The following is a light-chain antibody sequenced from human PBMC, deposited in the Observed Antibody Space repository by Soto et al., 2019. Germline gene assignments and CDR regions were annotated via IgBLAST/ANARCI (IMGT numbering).Light chain of an antibody. Sequence: IQMTQSPSSLSGSVGGGVAVSCRLSQGIRNDLGWYQQKPGKAPKRLXYAASSLQSGVPSRFSGSGSGTEFTLTISSLQPEDFATYYCLQHNSYPLITFGQGTRLEIK. CDR2: AAS. J-gene: IGKJ5*01. V-gene: IGKV1-17*01. CDR3: LQHNSYPLIT. CDR1: QGIRND.